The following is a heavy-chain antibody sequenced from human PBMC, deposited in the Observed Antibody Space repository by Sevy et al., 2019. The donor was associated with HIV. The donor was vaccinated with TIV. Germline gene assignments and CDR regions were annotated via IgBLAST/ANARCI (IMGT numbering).Heavy chain of an antibody. Sequence: GGSLRLSCAASGFTFSSYWMSWVRQAPGKGPEWVANIKQDGSEKYYVDSVKGRFTISRDNAKNSLYLQMNSLRAEDTAVYYCARDFSAAKDAFDIWGQGTMVTVSS. CDR1: GFTFSSYW. CDR2: IKQDGSEK. V-gene: IGHV3-7*01. D-gene: IGHD2-2*01. J-gene: IGHJ3*02. CDR3: ARDFSAAKDAFDI.